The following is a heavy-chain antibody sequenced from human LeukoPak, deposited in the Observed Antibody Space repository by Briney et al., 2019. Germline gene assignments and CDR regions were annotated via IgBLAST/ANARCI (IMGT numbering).Heavy chain of an antibody. Sequence: GGSLRLSCAASGFTFSDYYMSSIRQAPGKGLEWVSYISSSSSTIYYADSVKGRFTISRDNAKNSLYLQMNSLRAEDTAVYYCARSYYDSSGYYYVGYYFDYWGQGTLVTVSS. CDR3: ARSYYDSSGYYYVGYYFDY. CDR2: ISSSSSTI. CDR1: GFTFSDYY. V-gene: IGHV3-11*01. D-gene: IGHD3-22*01. J-gene: IGHJ4*02.